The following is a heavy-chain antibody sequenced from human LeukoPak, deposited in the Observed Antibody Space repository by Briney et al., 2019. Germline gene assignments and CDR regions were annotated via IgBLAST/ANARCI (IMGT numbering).Heavy chain of an antibody. D-gene: IGHD6-19*01. CDR3: ARGRRWLVRLYGYYYVDV. V-gene: IGHV4-34*01. Sequence: SETLSLTCAVYGGSFGGYYWSWIRQPPGKGLEWIGEINHSGSTNYNPSLKSRVTISVDTSKNQFSLKLSSVTAADTAVYYCARGRRWLVRLYGYYYVDVWGKGTTVTVSS. J-gene: IGHJ6*03. CDR2: INHSGST. CDR1: GGSFGGYY.